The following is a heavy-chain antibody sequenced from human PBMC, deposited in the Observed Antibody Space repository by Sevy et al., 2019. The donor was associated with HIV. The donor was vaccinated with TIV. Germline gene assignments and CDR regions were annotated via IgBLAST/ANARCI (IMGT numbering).Heavy chain of an antibody. CDR3: ARDRGGYSYGYGHYFDY. D-gene: IGHD5-18*01. CDR1: GFTFSSYW. J-gene: IGHJ4*02. CDR2: IKQDGSEK. Sequence: GGSLRPSCAASGFTFSSYWMSWVRQAPGKGLEWVANIKQDGSEKYYVDSVKGRFTISRDNAKNSLYLQMNSLRAEDTAVYYCARDRGGYSYGYGHYFDYWGQGTLVTVSS. V-gene: IGHV3-7*01.